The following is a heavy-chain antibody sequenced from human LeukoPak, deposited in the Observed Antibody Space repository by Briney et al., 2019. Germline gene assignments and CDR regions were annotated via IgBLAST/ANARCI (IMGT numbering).Heavy chain of an antibody. J-gene: IGHJ3*02. D-gene: IGHD3-22*01. CDR3: AKGFYDNSASGVFDI. Sequence: PGGSLRLSCAASGFTFTTYNMNWVRQAPGKGLEWISYISGSGSTIYYADSVKGRFTTSRDNAKNSLYLQMNSLRAEDTAVYYCAKGFYDNSASGVFDIWGQGTMVTVSS. CDR1: GFTFTTYN. CDR2: ISGSGSTI. V-gene: IGHV3-48*01.